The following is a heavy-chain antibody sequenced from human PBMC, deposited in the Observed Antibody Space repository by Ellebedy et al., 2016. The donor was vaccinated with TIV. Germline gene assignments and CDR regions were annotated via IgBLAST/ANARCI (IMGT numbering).Heavy chain of an antibody. CDR2: IKSKTDGGTT. CDR3: TTDRIVATIGKTYY. Sequence: GGSLRLSCAASEFTFSNAWMSWVRQAPGKGLEWVGRIKSKTDGGTTDYAAPVKGRFTISRDDSKNTLYLQMNSLKTEDTAVYYCTTDRIVATIGKTYYWGQGTLVTVSS. CDR1: EFTFSNAW. V-gene: IGHV3-15*01. J-gene: IGHJ4*02. D-gene: IGHD5-12*01.